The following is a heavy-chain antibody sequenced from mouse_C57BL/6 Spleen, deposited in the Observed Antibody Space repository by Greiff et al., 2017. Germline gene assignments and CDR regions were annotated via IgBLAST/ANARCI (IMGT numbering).Heavy chain of an antibody. J-gene: IGHJ2*01. D-gene: IGHD1-1*01. CDR3: ARHRDYGSIDY. V-gene: IGHV1-69*01. CDR1: GYTFTSYW. CDR2: IDPSDSYT. Sequence: QVQLQHPGAELVMPGASVKLSCKASGYTFTSYWMHWVKQRPGQGLEWIGEIDPSDSYTNYNQKFKGKSTLTVDKSSSTAYMQLSSLTSEDSAVYYCARHRDYGSIDYWGQGTTLTVSS.